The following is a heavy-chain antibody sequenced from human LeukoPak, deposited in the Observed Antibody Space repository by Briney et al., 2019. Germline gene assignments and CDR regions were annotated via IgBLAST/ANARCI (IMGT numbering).Heavy chain of an antibody. Sequence: GGSLRLSCAASGFTFSSYALHWVRQAPVKGLEWVAIIPYDGSNKYYADSVKGRFTISRDNSKNTLYLQMNSLRAEDTAVYYCARDQLARVFGVVIMTYYYYYGMDVWGQGTTVTVSS. V-gene: IGHV3-30-3*01. CDR3: ARDQLARVFGVVIMTYYYYYGMDV. CDR1: GFTFSSYA. J-gene: IGHJ6*02. D-gene: IGHD3-3*01. CDR2: IPYDGSNK.